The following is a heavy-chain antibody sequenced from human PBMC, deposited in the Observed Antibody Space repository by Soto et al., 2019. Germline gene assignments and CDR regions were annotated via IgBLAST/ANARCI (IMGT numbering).Heavy chain of an antibody. V-gene: IGHV5-10-1*01. CDR3: ARKINVTTSPEGDYYYYGMDV. CDR1: GYSFTSYW. D-gene: IGHD4-17*01. CDR2: IDPSDSYT. J-gene: IGHJ6*02. Sequence: GESLKISCKGSGYSFTSYWISWVRQMPGKGLEWMGRIDPSDSYTNYSPSFQGHVTISADKSISTAYLQWSSLKASDTAMYYCARKINVTTSPEGDYYYYGMDVWGQGTTVTVSS.